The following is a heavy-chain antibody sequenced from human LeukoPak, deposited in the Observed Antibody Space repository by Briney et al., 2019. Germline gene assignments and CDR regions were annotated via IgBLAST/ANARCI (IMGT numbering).Heavy chain of an antibody. CDR2: ISAYNGNT. Sequence: ASVKVSCTASGGTFSNNGISWVRQAPGQGLEWMGWISAYNGNTNYAQKLQGRVTMTTDTSTSTAYMELRSLRSDDTAVYYCAHEVIAAAGLPYYYGMDVWGQGTTVTVSS. V-gene: IGHV1-18*04. D-gene: IGHD6-13*01. CDR1: GGTFSNNG. CDR3: AHEVIAAAGLPYYYGMDV. J-gene: IGHJ6*02.